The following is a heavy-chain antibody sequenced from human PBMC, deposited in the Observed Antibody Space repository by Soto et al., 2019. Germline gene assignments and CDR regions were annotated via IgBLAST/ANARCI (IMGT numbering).Heavy chain of an antibody. CDR1: GFTFRSYA. CDR3: AKGDGRNSVDY. D-gene: IGHD2-21*01. CDR2: LSASGGYT. V-gene: IGHV3-23*01. J-gene: IGHJ4*02. Sequence: EVQLLESGGGLVQPGGSLRLSCAASGFTFRSYAMSWVRRAPGKGLEWVSALSASGGYTYYADSVKGRFTISRDNSKNTLYLQMNSLTAEDTAVYYCAKGDGRNSVDYWGQGTLVTVSS.